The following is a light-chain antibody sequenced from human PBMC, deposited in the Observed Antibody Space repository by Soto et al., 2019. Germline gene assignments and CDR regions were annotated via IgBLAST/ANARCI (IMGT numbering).Light chain of an antibody. V-gene: IGKV2-30*01. CDR3: MQGTHWLPWT. CDR1: QSLVYSDGNTY. Sequence: DVVMTQSPLSLPVTLGQPASISCRSSQSLVYSDGNTYLNWFQQRPGQSPRRLIYNVSNRDSGVPGRFSGSGSGTDFTLKISRVEAEDVGVYYCMQGTHWLPWTFGQGTKVEIK. CDR2: NVS. J-gene: IGKJ1*01.